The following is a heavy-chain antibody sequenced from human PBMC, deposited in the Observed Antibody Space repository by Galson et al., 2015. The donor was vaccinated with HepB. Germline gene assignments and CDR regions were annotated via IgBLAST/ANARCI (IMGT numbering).Heavy chain of an antibody. J-gene: IGHJ4*02. Sequence: QSGAEVKKPGASVTVSCKASGYSFSTYDITWVRQAPGQGLEWMGWISAYNGKTKYAQNLQGRVTMTTDTSTSTAYMELRSLRSDGTAVYYCATVAAVGHFDYWGQGTLVTVSS. CDR2: ISAYNGKT. CDR3: ATVAAVGHFDY. CDR1: GYSFSTYD. V-gene: IGHV1-18*01. D-gene: IGHD6-13*01.